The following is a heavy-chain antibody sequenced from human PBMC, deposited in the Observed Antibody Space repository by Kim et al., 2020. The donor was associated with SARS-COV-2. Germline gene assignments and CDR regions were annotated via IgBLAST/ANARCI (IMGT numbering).Heavy chain of an antibody. J-gene: IGHJ3*02. CDR3: ARAGSGSYSGASDI. CDR1: GFTVSSNY. Sequence: GGSLRLSCAASGFTVSSNYMSWVRQAPGKGLEWVSVIYSGGSTYYADSVKGRFTISRDNSKNTLYLQMNSLRAEDTAVYYCARAGSGSYSGASDIWGQGTMVTVSS. CDR2: IYSGGST. V-gene: IGHV3-53*01. D-gene: IGHD1-26*01.